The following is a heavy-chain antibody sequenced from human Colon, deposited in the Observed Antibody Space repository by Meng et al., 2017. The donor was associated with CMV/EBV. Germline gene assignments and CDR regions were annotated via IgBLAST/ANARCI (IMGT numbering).Heavy chain of an antibody. CDR3: AKAGNGMVRGGGRYYYGMDV. V-gene: IGHV3-23*03. J-gene: IGHJ6*02. CDR1: GFTFSSYA. Sequence: ESLKISCAASGFTFSSYAMSWVRQAPGKGLEWVSVIYSGGSSTYYADSVKGRFTISRDNSKNTLYLQMNSLRAEDTAVYYCAKAGNGMVRGGGRYYYGMDVWGQGTTVTVSS. CDR2: IYSGGSST. D-gene: IGHD3-10*01.